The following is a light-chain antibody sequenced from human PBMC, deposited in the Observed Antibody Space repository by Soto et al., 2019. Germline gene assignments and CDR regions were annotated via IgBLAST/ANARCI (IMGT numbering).Light chain of an antibody. CDR2: GAS. Sequence: ESVLTQSPGTLSLSPGERATLSCRASQSVSSNYLAWYQQKPGQAPRLLIYGASSRATGTPDRFSGSGSGTDFTLTISRLEPEDFAVYYCPQFGRSPPSWTFGQGTKVEIK. V-gene: IGKV3-20*01. CDR1: QSVSSNY. J-gene: IGKJ1*01. CDR3: PQFGRSPPSWT.